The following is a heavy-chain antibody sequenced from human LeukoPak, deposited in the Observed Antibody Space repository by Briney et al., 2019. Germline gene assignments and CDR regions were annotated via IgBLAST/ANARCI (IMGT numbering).Heavy chain of an antibody. Sequence: SETLSLTCTVSGGSITSNNYYWGWIRQPPGKGLEWIGSISYGGSTHYNPSLKSRVTISVDTSKNQFSLKLRSVTATDTAVYYCARGIGSKLGYCSSTSCYVWFDPWGQGTLVTVSS. CDR3: ARGIGSKLGYCSSTSCYVWFDP. CDR1: GGSITSNNYY. J-gene: IGHJ5*02. V-gene: IGHV4-39*01. CDR2: ISYGGST. D-gene: IGHD2-2*01.